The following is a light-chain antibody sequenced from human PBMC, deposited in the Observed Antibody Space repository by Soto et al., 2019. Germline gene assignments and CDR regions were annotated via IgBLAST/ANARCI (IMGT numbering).Light chain of an antibody. CDR3: CSYAGSSTFV. CDR1: SSDVGSYHL. J-gene: IGLJ1*01. Sequence: QSALTQPASVSGSPGQSITISCTGTSSDVGSYHLVSWYQHHPGKAPKLMIYEGSKRPSGVSNRFSGSKSGNTASLTISGLQAKDEADYYCCSYAGSSTFVFGTGTKLTVL. V-gene: IGLV2-23*01. CDR2: EGS.